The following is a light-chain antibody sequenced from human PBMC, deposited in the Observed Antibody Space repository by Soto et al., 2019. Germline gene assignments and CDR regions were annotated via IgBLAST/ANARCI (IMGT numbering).Light chain of an antibody. CDR2: GAS. V-gene: IGKV3-20*01. CDR1: QTVSSNY. CDR3: QQYGASRGT. Sequence: EIVLTQSPGTLSLSPGEGATLSCRASQTVSSNYLAWYQQKPGQAPRLLIYGASSRATGIPERFSGSGSGTDFILTISGLEPEDFAVYYCQQYGASRGTFGGGTKVDIK. J-gene: IGKJ4*01.